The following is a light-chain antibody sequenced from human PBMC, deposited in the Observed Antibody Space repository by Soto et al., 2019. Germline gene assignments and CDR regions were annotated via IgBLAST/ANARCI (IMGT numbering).Light chain of an antibody. V-gene: IGKV1-13*02. J-gene: IGKJ1*01. CDR1: QGISSA. CDR3: QQFKSYPWT. Sequence: AIQLTQSPSFLSASVGDRVPITCRANQGISSALAWYQQKPGKAPKLLIYDDASLESGVPSRFRGSGSGTDFTLAISSLQPEDFATYYCQQFKSYPWTFGQGTKVEIK. CDR2: DDA.